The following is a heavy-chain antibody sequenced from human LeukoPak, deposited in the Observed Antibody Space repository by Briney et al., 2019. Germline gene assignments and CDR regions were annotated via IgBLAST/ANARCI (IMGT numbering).Heavy chain of an antibody. Sequence: SETLSLTCTVSGGSISSNSYYWGWIRQPPGKGLQWIGSLSYSGGTHYNPSLRSRVTISVDTSKNQFSLRLSSVTAADTAVYYCAVAYSSASTFDYWGQGTLVTASS. CDR2: LSYSGGT. CDR1: GGSISSNSYY. J-gene: IGHJ4*02. D-gene: IGHD6-6*01. CDR3: AVAYSSASTFDY. V-gene: IGHV4-39*07.